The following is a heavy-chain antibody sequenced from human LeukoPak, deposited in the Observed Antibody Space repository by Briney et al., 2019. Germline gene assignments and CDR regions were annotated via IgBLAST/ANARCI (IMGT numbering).Heavy chain of an antibody. J-gene: IGHJ5*02. V-gene: IGHV3-21*01. Sequence: GSLRLSCAASGFTFSSYAMSWVRQAPGKGLEWVSSISSSSSYIYYADSVKGRFTISRDNAKNSLYLQMNSLRAEDTAVYYCARKGYRDIVVVPAATGSNWFDPWGQGTLVTVSS. D-gene: IGHD2-2*01. CDR2: ISSSSSYI. CDR1: GFTFSSYA. CDR3: ARKGYRDIVVVPAATGSNWFDP.